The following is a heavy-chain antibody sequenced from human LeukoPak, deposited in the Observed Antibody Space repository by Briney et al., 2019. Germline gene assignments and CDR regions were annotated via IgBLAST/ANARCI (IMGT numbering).Heavy chain of an antibody. J-gene: IGHJ4*02. D-gene: IGHD4-11*01. CDR1: GASITTSSYY. V-gene: IGHV4-39*01. Sequence: PSQTLSLTCSVSGASITTSSYYRAWIRQTPEKGLEWIGSIYYTGGTYYSPSLKSRVTISVDTSKNQFSLKLSSVTAADTSVYYCARHGGTRVTLVEVYYFDYWGQGTLVTVSS. CDR2: IYYTGGT. CDR3: ARHGGTRVTLVEVYYFDY.